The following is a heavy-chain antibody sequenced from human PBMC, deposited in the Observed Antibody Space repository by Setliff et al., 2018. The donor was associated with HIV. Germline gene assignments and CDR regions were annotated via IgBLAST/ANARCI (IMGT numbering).Heavy chain of an antibody. D-gene: IGHD1-26*01. V-gene: IGHV4-34*01. CDR3: ARGVVGATYNPLDY. CDR2: INHSGST. J-gene: IGHJ4*02. CDR1: GGSFSGYY. Sequence: SETLSLTCAVYGGSFSGYYWSWIRQPPGKGLEWIGEINHSGSTNYNPSLKSRVTISVDTSKNQFSLKLSSVTAADTAVYYCARGVVGATYNPLDYWGQGTLVTVSS.